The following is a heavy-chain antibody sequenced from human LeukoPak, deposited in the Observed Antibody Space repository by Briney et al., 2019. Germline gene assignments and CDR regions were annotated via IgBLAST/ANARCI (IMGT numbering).Heavy chain of an antibody. D-gene: IGHD1-14*01. CDR3: AKVGCRNSVCRGAFDT. CDR1: GFTFRSYW. V-gene: IGHV3-7*03. J-gene: IGHJ3*02. CDR2: INQDGSEK. Sequence: GGSLRLSCAVSGFTFRSYWMSWVRQAPGKGLEWVANINQDGSEKYYVDSVKGRFTISRDNSKSTLYLQMDSLRAEDTAVYSCAKVGCRNSVCRGAFDTWGQGTVVTVSS.